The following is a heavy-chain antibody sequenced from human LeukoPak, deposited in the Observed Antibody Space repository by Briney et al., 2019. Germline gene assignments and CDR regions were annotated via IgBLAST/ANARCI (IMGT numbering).Heavy chain of an antibody. V-gene: IGHV3-53*01. CDR1: PDSTTSNF. J-gene: IGHJ4*02. CDR2: IYSGGST. D-gene: IGHD3-9*01. CDR3: TRANTPLPTIIDPGPFDY. Sequence: ETLSLTCTVSPDSTTSNFWSWVRQAPGKGLEWVSVIYSGGSTYYADSVKGRFTISRDNSKNTLYLQMNSLRTDDTAVYYCTRANTPLPTIIDPGPFDYWGQGTLVTVSS.